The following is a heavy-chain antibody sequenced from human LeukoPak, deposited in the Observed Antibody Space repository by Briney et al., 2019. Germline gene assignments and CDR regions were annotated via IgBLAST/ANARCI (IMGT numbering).Heavy chain of an antibody. CDR3: ARSECQRRYCGGDCYPRFFDY. V-gene: IGHV4-59*01. CDR2: IYYSGST. D-gene: IGHD2-21*02. J-gene: IGHJ4*02. Sequence: PSETLSLTCTVPGGSISSYYWSWIRQPPGKGLGWSGYIYYSGSTNYNPSLQSQVTISVDTSKNQFSLKLSSVTATDKAVYYCARSECQRRYCGGDCYPRFFDYWGQGTLVTVSS. CDR1: GGSISSYY.